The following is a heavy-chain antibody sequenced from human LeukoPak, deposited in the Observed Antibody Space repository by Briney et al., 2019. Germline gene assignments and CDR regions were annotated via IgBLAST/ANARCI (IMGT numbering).Heavy chain of an antibody. Sequence: ASVKVSCKTSGGTFISYAISWVRQAPGQGLEWMGGIIPIFGTANYAQKFQGRVTITADESTSTAYMELSSLRSEDTAVYYCARVGSGQDWFDPWGQGTLVTVSS. CDR2: IIPIFGTA. CDR3: ARVGSGQDWFDP. CDR1: GGTFISYA. J-gene: IGHJ5*02. D-gene: IGHD3-10*01. V-gene: IGHV1-69*13.